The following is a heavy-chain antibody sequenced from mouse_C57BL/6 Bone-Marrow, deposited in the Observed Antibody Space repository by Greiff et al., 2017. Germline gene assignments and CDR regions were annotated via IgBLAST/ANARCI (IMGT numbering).Heavy chain of an antibody. J-gene: IGHJ1*03. D-gene: IGHD2-4*01. V-gene: IGHV1-18*01. CDR3: ARSADYDDGYWYFDV. CDR2: INPNNGGT. Sequence: EVQLQQSGPELVKPGASVKIPCKASGYTFTDYNMDWVKQSHGKSLEWIGDINPNNGGTISNQKFKGKATLTVDKSSSTAYMELRSLTSEDTAVYYCARSADYDDGYWYFDVWGTETTVTVSS. CDR1: GYTFTDYN.